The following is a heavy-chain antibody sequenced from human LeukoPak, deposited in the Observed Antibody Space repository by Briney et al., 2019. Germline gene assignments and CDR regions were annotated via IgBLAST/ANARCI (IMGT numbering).Heavy chain of an antibody. CDR2: ISSSSSYI. D-gene: IGHD3-22*01. Sequence: PGGSLRLSCAASGFTFSSYSMNWVRQAPGKGLEWVSSISSSSSYIYYADPVKGRFAISRDNAKNSLYLQMNSLRAEDTAVYYCARDHYYDSSGYTHFDYWGQGTLVTVSS. V-gene: IGHV3-21*01. J-gene: IGHJ4*02. CDR3: ARDHYYDSSGYTHFDY. CDR1: GFTFSSYS.